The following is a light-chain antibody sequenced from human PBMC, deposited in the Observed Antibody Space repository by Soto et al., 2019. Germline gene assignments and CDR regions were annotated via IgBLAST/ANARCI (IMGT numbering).Light chain of an antibody. CDR3: SSFTSTRTYV. CDR1: SSDVGGCNC. J-gene: IGLJ1*01. CDR2: EVN. V-gene: IGLV2-14*01. Sequence: QSALTQPASVSGSPGQSITISCTGTSSDVGGCNCVSWYQQHPGKAPKLMIYEVNNRPSGVSHRFSGSKSANTASLTISGLQAEDEADYYCSSFTSTRTYVFGTGTKVTVL.